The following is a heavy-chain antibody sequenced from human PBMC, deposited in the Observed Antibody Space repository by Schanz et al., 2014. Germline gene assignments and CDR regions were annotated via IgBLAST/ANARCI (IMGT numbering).Heavy chain of an antibody. CDR3: ARDLIAAAESWFDP. CDR2: INPANGNA. J-gene: IGHJ5*02. D-gene: IGHD6-13*01. CDR1: GYTFGSHG. V-gene: IGHV1-3*01. Sequence: QVQLVQSGAEVKKPGASVKVSCKASGYTFGSHGMTWVRQAPGQSLEWLGWINPANGNAHYSPRLNGRVSISSDTAASTVYLHFSSLKSDDTAVYYCARDLIAAAESWFDPWGQGTPITVSS.